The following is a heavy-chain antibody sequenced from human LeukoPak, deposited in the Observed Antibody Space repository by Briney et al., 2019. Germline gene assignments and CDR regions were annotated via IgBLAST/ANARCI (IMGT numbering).Heavy chain of an antibody. CDR3: TRVRHGDYFDY. D-gene: IGHD4-17*01. Sequence: PGGSLRLSCAASGFTFTSHSMSWVRQAPGKGLEWVGRVRNKPNGYTTDYGTSVKGRFTISRDDSKNSLYLQMNSLTSEDTAVYYCTRVRHGDYFDYWGQGTLVSVSS. J-gene: IGHJ4*02. V-gene: IGHV3-72*01. CDR2: VRNKPNGYTT. CDR1: GFTFTSHS.